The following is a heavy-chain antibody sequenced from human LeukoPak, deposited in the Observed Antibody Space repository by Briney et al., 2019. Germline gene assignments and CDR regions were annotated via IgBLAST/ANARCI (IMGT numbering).Heavy chain of an antibody. CDR2: IYYSGST. J-gene: IGHJ4*02. CDR1: GGSVRDSSFY. D-gene: IGHD6-13*01. CDR3: ARGIAAAADY. V-gene: IGHV4-39*07. Sequence: SETLSLTCTVSGGSVRDSSFYWGWLRQPPGKGLEWIGSIYYSGSTYYSPSLKSRVTTSVDTSKNQFSLKLSSVTAADTAVYYCARGIAAAADYWGQGTLVTVSS.